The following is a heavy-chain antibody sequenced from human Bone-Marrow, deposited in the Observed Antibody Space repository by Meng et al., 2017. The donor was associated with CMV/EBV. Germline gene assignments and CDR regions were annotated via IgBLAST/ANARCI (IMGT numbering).Heavy chain of an antibody. CDR2: INHSGST. CDR1: GGSFSGYY. Sequence: SETLSLTCAVYGGSFSGYYWSWIRQPPGKGLEWIGEINHSGSTNYNPSLKSRVTISVDTSKNQFSLKLSSVTAADTAVYYCARTAYCGGDCYAVKLWGQGPMVTVSS. CDR3: ARTAYCGGDCYAVKL. V-gene: IGHV4-34*01. D-gene: IGHD2-21*01. J-gene: IGHJ3*01.